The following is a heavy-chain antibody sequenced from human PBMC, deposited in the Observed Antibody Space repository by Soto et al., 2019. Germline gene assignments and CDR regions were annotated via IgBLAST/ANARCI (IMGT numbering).Heavy chain of an antibody. V-gene: IGHV3-30*18. CDR2: ISYDGSNK. J-gene: IGHJ6*02. CDR1: GFTFSSYG. D-gene: IGHD3-3*01. Sequence: PGGSLRLSCAASGFTFSSYGMHWVRQAPGKGLEWVAVISYDGSNKYYADSVKGRFTISRDNSKNTLYLQMNSLRAEDTAVYYCAKDQYDFWSGYSSQYGMDVWGQGTTVTVS. CDR3: AKDQYDFWSGYSSQYGMDV.